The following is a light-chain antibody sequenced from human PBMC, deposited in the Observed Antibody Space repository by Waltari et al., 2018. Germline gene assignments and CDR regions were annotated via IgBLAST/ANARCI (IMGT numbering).Light chain of an antibody. CDR1: QSVLYSSNNKNY. CDR3: QQCYSTPWA. Sequence: DIVMTQSPDSLAVSLGERATSNCKSSQSVLYSSNNKNYVAWYQQKPGQPPKLLIYWAPTRESGVPDRFSGSGSGTDFTLTISSLQAEDVAVYYCQQCYSTPWAFGQGTKVEIK. CDR2: WAP. J-gene: IGKJ1*01. V-gene: IGKV4-1*01.